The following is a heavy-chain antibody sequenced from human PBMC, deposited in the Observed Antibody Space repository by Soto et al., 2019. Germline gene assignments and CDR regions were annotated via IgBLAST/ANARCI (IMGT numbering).Heavy chain of an antibody. J-gene: IGHJ4*02. V-gene: IGHV4-39*01. D-gene: IGHD2-15*01. CDR2: VYYSGST. CDR1: VCSISSISYY. Sequence: QLQLQESGPGLVKPSEPLSLTCTVSVCSISSISYYWRWIRQPPGKGLEWIGSVYYSGSTYYNPSLKSRVTISVDTSKNQFCLKLSSVTAADTAVDSCARHTPAISISDHGGQGTLVTVSS. CDR3: ARHTPAISISDH.